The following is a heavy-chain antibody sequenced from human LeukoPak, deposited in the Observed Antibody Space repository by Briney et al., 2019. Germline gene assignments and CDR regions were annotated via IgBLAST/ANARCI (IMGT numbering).Heavy chain of an antibody. J-gene: IGHJ4*02. Sequence: GVLRLSCAASGLSFRIYAMNWLRQAPDKGLEWISGIVGSADDTRYADSVKGRFTISRDNSKNTLYLQMNSLRAEDTAIYYCAKDLLQGDGYWDIDSWGQGTLVTVSS. D-gene: IGHD5-24*01. CDR3: AKDLLQGDGYWDIDS. V-gene: IGHV3-23*01. CDR2: IVGSADDT. CDR1: GLSFRIYA.